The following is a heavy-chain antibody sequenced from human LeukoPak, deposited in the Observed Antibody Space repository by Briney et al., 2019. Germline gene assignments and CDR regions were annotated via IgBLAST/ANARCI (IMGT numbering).Heavy chain of an antibody. D-gene: IGHD2-2*01. CDR1: GFTFSSYG. V-gene: IGHV3-30*02. CDR2: IRYDGSNK. Sequence: GGSLRLSCAASGFTFSSYGMHWVRQAPGKGLEWVAFIRYDGSNKYYADSVKGRFTISRDNSKNTLYLQMNSLRAEDTAVYYCAKDGRYCSSTSCYEAEGGFDYWGQGTLVTVSS. CDR3: AKDGRYCSSTSCYEAEGGFDY. J-gene: IGHJ4*02.